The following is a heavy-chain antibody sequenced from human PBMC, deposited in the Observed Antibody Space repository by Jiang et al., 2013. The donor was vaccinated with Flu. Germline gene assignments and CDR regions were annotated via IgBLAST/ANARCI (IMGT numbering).Heavy chain of an antibody. V-gene: IGHV3-11*06. D-gene: IGHD6-19*01. Sequence: SGFTFSDYYMSWIRQAPGKGLEWVSYISSSSSYTNYADSVKGRFTISRDNAKNSLYLQMNSLRAEDTAVYYCAREVRVIQWLVREWDYYYYGMDVWGQGTTVTASS. CDR2: ISSSSSYT. CDR1: GFTFSDYY. CDR3: AREVRVIQWLVREWDYYYYGMDV. J-gene: IGHJ6*02.